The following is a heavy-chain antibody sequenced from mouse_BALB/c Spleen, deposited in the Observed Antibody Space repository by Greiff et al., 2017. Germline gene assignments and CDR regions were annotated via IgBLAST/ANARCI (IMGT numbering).Heavy chain of an antibody. CDR2: ISSGSSTI. D-gene: IGHD2-2*01. V-gene: IGHV5-17*02. CDR3: AGYDGFGYAMDY. J-gene: IGHJ4*01. CDR1: GFTFSSFG. Sequence: EVQLVESGGGLVQPGGSRKLSCAASGFTFSSFGMHWVRQAPEKGLEWVAYISSGSSTIYYADTVKGRFTISRDNPKNTLFLQMTSLRSEDTAMYYCAGYDGFGYAMDYWGQGTSVTVSS.